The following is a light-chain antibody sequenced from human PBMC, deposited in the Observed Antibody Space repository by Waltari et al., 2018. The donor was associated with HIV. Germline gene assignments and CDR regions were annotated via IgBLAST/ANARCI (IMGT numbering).Light chain of an antibody. CDR3: QQSYSTPPYT. J-gene: IGKJ2*01. Sequence: DIQMTQSPSSLSASVGDRVTITCQASQSISSYLNWYQQKPGKAPKLLIYAASSLQSWVPSRFSGSGSGTDFTLNISSLQPEDFATYYGQQSYSTPPYTFGQGTKLEIK. CDR2: AAS. CDR1: QSISSY. V-gene: IGKV1-39*01.